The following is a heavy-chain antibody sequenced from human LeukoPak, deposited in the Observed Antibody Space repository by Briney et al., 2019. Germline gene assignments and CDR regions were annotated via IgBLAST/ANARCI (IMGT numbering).Heavy chain of an antibody. Sequence: GGSLRLSCAASGFIFSDYYMSWIRQAPGKGLEFVSYISSDGTANYYADSVKGRFTISGDNAQNSVYLEMTNLRAEDTAVYYCVREFWYRFDNWGQGTVVTVS. V-gene: IGHV3-11*04. CDR2: ISSDGTAN. CDR3: VREFWYRFDN. CDR1: GFIFSDYY. J-gene: IGHJ4*02. D-gene: IGHD6-13*01.